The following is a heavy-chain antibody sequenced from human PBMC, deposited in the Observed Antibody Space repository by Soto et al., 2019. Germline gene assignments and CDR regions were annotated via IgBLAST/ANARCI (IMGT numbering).Heavy chain of an antibody. V-gene: IGHV1-69*13. J-gene: IGHJ4*02. CDR1: GGTFSSYA. D-gene: IGHD2-15*01. Sequence: SVKVSCKASGGTFSSYAISWVRQAPGQGLGWMGGIIPIFGTANYAQKFQGRVTITADESTSTAYMELSSLRSEDTAVYYCATRYAISGGRIGYYFDYWGQGTLVTVS. CDR3: ATRYAISGGRIGYYFDY. CDR2: IIPIFGTA.